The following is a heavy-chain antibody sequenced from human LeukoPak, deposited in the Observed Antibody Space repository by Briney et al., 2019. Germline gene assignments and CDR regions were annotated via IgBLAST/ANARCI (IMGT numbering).Heavy chain of an antibody. D-gene: IGHD6-13*01. CDR3: ARHGGIAAAGTSDFDY. Sequence: SETLSLTCAVYGGSFSGYYWSWIRQPPGKGLEWIGEINHSGSTNYNPSLKSRVTISVDTSKNQFSLKLSSVTAADTAVYYCARHGGIAAAGTSDFDYWGQGTLVTVSS. CDR1: GGSFSGYY. CDR2: INHSGST. V-gene: IGHV4-34*01. J-gene: IGHJ4*02.